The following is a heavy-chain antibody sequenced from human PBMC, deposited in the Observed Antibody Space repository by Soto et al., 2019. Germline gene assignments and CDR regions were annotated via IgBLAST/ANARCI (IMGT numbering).Heavy chain of an antibody. CDR2: IYFRGNT. D-gene: IGHD3-9*01. V-gene: IGHV4-39*01. J-gene: IGHJ4*02. CDR1: GDSINSDKYY. Sequence: SETLSLTCSVSGDSINSDKYYWGWIRQPPGKGLEWIGSIYFRGNTYYNPSLQTRVTISLDKSKSQFSLKLNSVTAADSAVYFCARLEGLATISYYFDVWGQGARVTVSS. CDR3: ARLEGLATISYYFDV.